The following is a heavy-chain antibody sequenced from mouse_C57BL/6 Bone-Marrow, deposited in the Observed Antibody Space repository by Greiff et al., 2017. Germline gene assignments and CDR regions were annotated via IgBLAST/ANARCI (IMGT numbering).Heavy chain of an antibody. Sequence: EVMLVESGGGLVKPGGSLKLSCAASGFTFSSYAMSWVRQTPEKRLEWVATISDGGSYTYYPDNVKGRFTISRDNAKNNLYLQMSHLKSEDTAMYYCARDPHYYGSPAWFAYWGQGTLVTVSA. V-gene: IGHV5-4*01. D-gene: IGHD1-1*01. CDR3: ARDPHYYGSPAWFAY. CDR2: ISDGGSYT. J-gene: IGHJ3*01. CDR1: GFTFSSYA.